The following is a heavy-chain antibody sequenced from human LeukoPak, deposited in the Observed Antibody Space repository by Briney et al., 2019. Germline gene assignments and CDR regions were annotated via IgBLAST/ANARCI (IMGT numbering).Heavy chain of an antibody. CDR3: ARVEFSGSYGTFDI. CDR1: GFTFTSYY. CDR2: ISPSGGST. D-gene: IGHD3-10*01. V-gene: IGHV1-46*01. J-gene: IGHJ3*02. Sequence: ASVKVSCKASGFTFTSYYMHWVRQAPGQGLEWMAMISPSGGSTSYAQKFQGRVTLTRDTSTSTVYMELSSLRSEDTALFYCARVEFSGSYGTFDIWGQGTMVTVSS.